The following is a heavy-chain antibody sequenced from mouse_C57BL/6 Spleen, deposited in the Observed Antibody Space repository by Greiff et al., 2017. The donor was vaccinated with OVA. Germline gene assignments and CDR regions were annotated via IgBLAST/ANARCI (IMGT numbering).Heavy chain of an antibody. CDR3: ASAYYYGTGYCEV. V-gene: IGHV5-12*01. J-gene: IGHJ1*03. CDR1: GFTFSDYY. CDR2: ISNGGGST. D-gene: IGHD1-1*01. Sequence: EVHLVESGGGLVQPGGSLKLSCAASGFTFSDYYMYWVRQTPEKRLEWVAYISNGGGSTYYTDTVKGRFTISRDNAKNTLYLQMSRLKSEDTAMYYCASAYYYGTGYCEVWGTGPTVTVSS.